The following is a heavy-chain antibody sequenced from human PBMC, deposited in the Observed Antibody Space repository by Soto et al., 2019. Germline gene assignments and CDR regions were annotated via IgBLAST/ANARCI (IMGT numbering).Heavy chain of an antibody. CDR3: ARDGAVEGTYFDY. Sequence: QVQLVQSGAEVKKPGASVKVSCKASGYTFTSYYMHCVRQAPGQGLEWMGIINPSGGSTSYAQKSQGRVTMTRDTSTSTVYMELSSLRSEDTAVYYCARDGAVEGTYFDYWGQGTLVTVSS. V-gene: IGHV1-46*01. J-gene: IGHJ4*02. CDR2: INPSGGST. CDR1: GYTFTSYY. D-gene: IGHD6-19*01.